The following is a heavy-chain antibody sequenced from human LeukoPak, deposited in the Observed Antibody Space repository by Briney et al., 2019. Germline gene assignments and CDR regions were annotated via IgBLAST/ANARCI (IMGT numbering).Heavy chain of an antibody. D-gene: IGHD2-15*01. CDR3: ARDGPRMYCSGGSCYSLGYYYYGMDV. V-gene: IGHV3-30-3*01. Sequence: GGSLRLSCAASGFTFSSYAMHWVRQAPGKGLEWVAVISYDGSNKYYADSVKGRFTISRDNSKNTLYLQLNSLRAEDTAVYYCARDGPRMYCSGGSCYSLGYYYYGMDVWGQGTTVTVSS. CDR2: ISYDGSNK. J-gene: IGHJ6*02. CDR1: GFTFSSYA.